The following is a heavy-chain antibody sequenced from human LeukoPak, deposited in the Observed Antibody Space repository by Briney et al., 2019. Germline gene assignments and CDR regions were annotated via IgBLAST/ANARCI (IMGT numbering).Heavy chain of an antibody. Sequence: SETLSLTCTVSGGSISSYYWSWIRQPPGKGLEWIGYIYYSGSTNYNPSLKSRVTISVDTSKNQFSLKLSSVTAADTAVYYCARGRGYVLGGPWGQGTLVTVSS. D-gene: IGHD3-16*01. CDR2: IYYSGST. CDR3: ARGRGYVLGGP. J-gene: IGHJ5*02. V-gene: IGHV4-59*01. CDR1: GGSISSYY.